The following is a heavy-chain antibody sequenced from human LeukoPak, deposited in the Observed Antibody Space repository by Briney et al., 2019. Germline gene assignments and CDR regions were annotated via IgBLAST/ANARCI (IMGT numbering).Heavy chain of an antibody. D-gene: IGHD1-26*01. V-gene: IGHV3-66*01. CDR2: IYIGGTT. Sequence: PGGSLRLSCAASGFTVSSSYISWVRQAPGKGLEWLSLIYIGGTTYYADSVKGRFAISRDNSKNTVYLQMNSLRAEDTAVYYCARDEGPHLGATLDYWGQGTLVTVSS. J-gene: IGHJ4*02. CDR1: GFTVSSSY. CDR3: ARDEGPHLGATLDY.